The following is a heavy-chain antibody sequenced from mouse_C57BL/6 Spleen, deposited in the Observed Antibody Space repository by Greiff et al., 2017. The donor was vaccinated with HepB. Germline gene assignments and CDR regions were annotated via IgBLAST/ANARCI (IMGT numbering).Heavy chain of an antibody. CDR2: IYPGDGDT. V-gene: IGHV1-82*01. CDR1: GYAFSSSW. Sequence: QVQLQQSGPELVKPGASVKISCKASGYAFSSSWMNWVKQRPGKGLEWIGRIYPGDGDTNYNGKFKGKATLTADKSSSTAYMQLSSLTSEDSAVYFCATPITTVTHLAMDYWGQGTSVTVSS. J-gene: IGHJ4*01. CDR3: ATPITTVTHLAMDY. D-gene: IGHD1-1*01.